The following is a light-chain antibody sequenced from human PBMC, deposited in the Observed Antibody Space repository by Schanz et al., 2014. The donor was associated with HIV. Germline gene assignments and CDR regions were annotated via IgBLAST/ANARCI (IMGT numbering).Light chain of an antibody. CDR3: QKYDVLPRLI. CDR2: DAS. CDR1: QSIGDS. V-gene: IGKV1-33*01. J-gene: IGKJ4*01. Sequence: IQMTQSPATLSASVGDRVTITCRASQSIGDSLAWLQQKPGRAPKLLIYDASNLETGVPSRFSGSGSGTDFTFTISSLQPEDIATYYCQKYDVLPRLIFGGGTEVEIK.